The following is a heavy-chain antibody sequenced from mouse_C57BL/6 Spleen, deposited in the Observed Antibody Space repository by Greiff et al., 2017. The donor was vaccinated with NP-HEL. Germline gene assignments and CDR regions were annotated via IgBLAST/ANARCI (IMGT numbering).Heavy chain of an antibody. D-gene: IGHD2-3*01. CDR2: IYPGSGNT. V-gene: IGHV1-84*01. J-gene: IGHJ1*03. CDR3: ARLDDADHWYFDV. CDR1: GYTFTDYY. Sequence: QVQLQQSGPELVKPGASVKISCKASGYTFTDYYINWVKQRPGQGLEWIGRIYPGSGNTKYNEKCKGKATLTVDTSSSTAYMQLSSLTSEDSAVYFCARLDDADHWYFDVWGTGTTVTVSS.